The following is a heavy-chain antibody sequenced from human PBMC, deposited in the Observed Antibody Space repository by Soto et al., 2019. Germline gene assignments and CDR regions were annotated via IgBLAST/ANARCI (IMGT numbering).Heavy chain of an antibody. CDR3: ASSSRKDYNFGMDA. V-gene: IGHV3-53*01. CDR2: IYSSGSK. J-gene: IGHJ6*02. CDR1: GLTVISND. D-gene: IGHD1-20*01. Sequence: GGSLRLSCAASGLTVISNDMSWVRQSPGKVLEWISGIYSSGSKHDADYVKGRFTMSRDNYKNMVYLQMISLRVDDTAVYFCASSSRKDYNFGMDAWGQGTKVTVSS.